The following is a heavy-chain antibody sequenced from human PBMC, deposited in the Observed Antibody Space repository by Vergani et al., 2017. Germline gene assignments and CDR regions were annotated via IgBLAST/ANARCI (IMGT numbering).Heavy chain of an antibody. J-gene: IGHJ4*02. CDR3: AKAPLPGGSYYDFWSGYYTGGYYFDY. Sequence: EVQLLESGGGLVQPGGSLRLSCAASGFTFSSYAMSWVRQAPGKGLEWVSAISGSVGSTYSADSVKGRFTISRDNSKNTLYLQMNSLRAEGTAVYYCAKAPLPGGSYYDFWSGYYTGGYYFDYWGQGTLVTVSS. CDR1: GFTFSSYA. D-gene: IGHD3-3*01. CDR2: ISGSVGST. V-gene: IGHV3-23*01.